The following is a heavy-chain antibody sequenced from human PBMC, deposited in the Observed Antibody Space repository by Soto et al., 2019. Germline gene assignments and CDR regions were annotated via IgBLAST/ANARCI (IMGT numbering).Heavy chain of an antibody. CDR3: AILHYYYDSSGYQFDY. V-gene: IGHV1-18*01. CDR2: ISAYNGNT. CDR1: GYTSTSYS. Sequence: ASVKVSCTASGYTSTSYSIRWVRQAPGQGLEWMGWISAYNGNTNYAQKLQGRVTMTTDTSTSTAYMELRSLRSDDTAMYYCAILHYYYDSSGYQFDYWG. J-gene: IGHJ4*01. D-gene: IGHD3-22*01.